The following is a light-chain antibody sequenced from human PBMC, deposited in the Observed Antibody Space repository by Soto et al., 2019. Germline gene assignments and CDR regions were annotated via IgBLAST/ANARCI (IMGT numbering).Light chain of an antibody. CDR2: GAS. V-gene: IGKV3-20*01. Sequence: EIVLTQSPGTLSLSPGERATLSCRASQSVSSSYLAWYQQKPGQAPRLLIYGASSRATGIPDRFSGSGSGRDFSLTISRREPEDFAVYYCQQYGSSRRTFGQGAKVEIK. CDR3: QQYGSSRRT. J-gene: IGKJ1*01. CDR1: QSVSSSY.